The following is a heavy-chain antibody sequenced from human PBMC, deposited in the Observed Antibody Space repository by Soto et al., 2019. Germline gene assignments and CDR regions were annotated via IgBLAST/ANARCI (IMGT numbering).Heavy chain of an antibody. V-gene: IGHV3-15*01. CDR2: IKSKTDAGTT. D-gene: IGHD3-16*01. Sequence: GGSLRLSCAASGFTFSNAWMSWVRQAPGKGLEWVGRIKSKTDAGTTDYAEPVKGRFTITRDDSQYTLYLQMNSLKTEDTAVYYCTTDQDRRSYWYFDIWGRGTLVTVSS. CDR3: TTDQDRRSYWYFDI. J-gene: IGHJ2*01. CDR1: GFTFSNAW.